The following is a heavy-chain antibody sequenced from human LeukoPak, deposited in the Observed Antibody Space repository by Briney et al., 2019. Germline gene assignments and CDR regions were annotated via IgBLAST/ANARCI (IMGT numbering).Heavy chain of an antibody. Sequence: ASQTLSLTCTVSGGSISSGGYYWSWIRQHPGKGLEWIGYIYYSGSTYYNPSLKSRVTISVDRSKNQFSLKLSSVTAADTAVYYCARHGLGSPRDYYGMDVWGQGTTVTVSS. CDR2: IYYSGST. V-gene: IGHV4-31*03. CDR1: GGSISSGGYY. J-gene: IGHJ6*02. CDR3: ARHGLGSPRDYYGMDV. D-gene: IGHD5-24*01.